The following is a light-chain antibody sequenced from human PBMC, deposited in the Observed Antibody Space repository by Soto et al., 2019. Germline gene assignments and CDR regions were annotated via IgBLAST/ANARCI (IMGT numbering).Light chain of an antibody. Sequence: EIVMTQSPATLSVSPGERATLSCRASQSVSSYLAWYQQKPGRAPRLLIYDASNRATGIPARFSGSGSGTDFTLTISSLEPEDFAVYYCQHRSNWPLTFGGGTKVDIK. CDR3: QHRSNWPLT. CDR1: QSVSSY. V-gene: IGKV3-11*01. CDR2: DAS. J-gene: IGKJ4*01.